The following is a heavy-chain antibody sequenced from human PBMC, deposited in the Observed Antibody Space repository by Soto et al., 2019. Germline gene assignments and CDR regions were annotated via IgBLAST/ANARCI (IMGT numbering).Heavy chain of an antibody. CDR3: ARDPGLEVVVVPAAMWGNNWFDP. V-gene: IGHV3-33*01. D-gene: IGHD2-2*01. J-gene: IGHJ5*02. CDR1: GFTFSSYG. CDR2: IWYDGSNK. Sequence: GESLKISCAASGFTFSSYGMHWVRQAPGKGLEWVAVIWYDGSNKYYADSVKGRFTISRDNSKNTLYLQMNSLRAEDTAVYYCARDPGLEVVVVPAAMWGNNWFDPWGQGTLVTVSS.